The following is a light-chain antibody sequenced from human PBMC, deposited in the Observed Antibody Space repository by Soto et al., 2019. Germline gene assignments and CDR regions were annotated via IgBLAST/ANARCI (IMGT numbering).Light chain of an antibody. CDR3: SAYAGVNNLR. V-gene: IGLV2-8*01. CDR1: SGDVGAFKY. Sequence: QSALTQPPSASGSPGESVTISCTGSSGDVGAFKYVSWFQQFPGKAPKLIIYEVSERPSGVPGRFSGSKSDNTASLTVSGLQADDEGIYFCSAYAGVNNLRFGGGTKLTVL. CDR2: EVS. J-gene: IGLJ2*01.